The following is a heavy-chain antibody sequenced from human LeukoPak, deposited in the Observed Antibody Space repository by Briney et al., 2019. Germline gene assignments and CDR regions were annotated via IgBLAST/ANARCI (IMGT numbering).Heavy chain of an antibody. J-gene: IGHJ6*02. CDR1: GGSISSSSYY. CDR3: ARQYSSSWYDYYYGMDV. V-gene: IGHV4-39*01. CDR2: IYYSGST. Sequence: SETLSLTCTVSGGSISSSSYYGGWMRQPPGKGLEWIGSIYYSGSTYYNPSLKSRVTISVDTSKNQFSLKLSSVTAADTAVYYCARQYSSSWYDYYYGMDVWGQGTTVTVSS. D-gene: IGHD6-13*01.